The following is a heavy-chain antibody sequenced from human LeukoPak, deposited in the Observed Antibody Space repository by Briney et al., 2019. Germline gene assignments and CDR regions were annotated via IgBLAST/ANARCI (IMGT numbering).Heavy chain of an antibody. CDR3: TRAGGFLEWLVDY. D-gene: IGHD3-3*01. V-gene: IGHV3-21*01. J-gene: IGHJ4*02. CDR1: GFTFSTYS. Sequence: PGGSLRLSCAASGFTFSTYSMNWVRQAPGKGLEWVSSISSTSSYLYYADSVKGRFTISRDNAKNSLYLQMNSLRAEDTAVYYCTRAGGFLEWLVDYWGQGILVTVSS. CDR2: ISSTSSYL.